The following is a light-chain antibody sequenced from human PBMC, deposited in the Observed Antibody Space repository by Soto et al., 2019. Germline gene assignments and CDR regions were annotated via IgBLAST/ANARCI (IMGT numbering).Light chain of an antibody. CDR3: SSYINNNTPV. Sequence: QSVLTQPPSVSGSPGQSVTIPCTGTSSDVGSYNHVSWYQQPPGTAPKLMIYEVSDRPSGVPDRFSGSKSGNTASLTISGLQAEDEADYFCSSYINNNTPVFGGGTKVTVL. CDR1: SSDVGSYNH. J-gene: IGLJ2*01. V-gene: IGLV2-18*02. CDR2: EVS.